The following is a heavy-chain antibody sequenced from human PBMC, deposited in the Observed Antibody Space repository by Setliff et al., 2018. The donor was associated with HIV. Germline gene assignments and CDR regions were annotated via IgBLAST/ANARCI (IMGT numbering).Heavy chain of an antibody. CDR3: ARYDYGDFDY. D-gene: IGHD4-17*01. Sequence: TSETLSLTCTVSGDSSSNDYWTWVRQPPGKGLEWIGNIHTSGTTKYNPSLNSRVTISVDMSKSQFSLNLSSVTAADTAVYYCARYDYGDFDYWGQGTPVTVSS. J-gene: IGHJ4*02. CDR2: IHTSGTT. V-gene: IGHV4-4*08. CDR1: GDSSSNDY.